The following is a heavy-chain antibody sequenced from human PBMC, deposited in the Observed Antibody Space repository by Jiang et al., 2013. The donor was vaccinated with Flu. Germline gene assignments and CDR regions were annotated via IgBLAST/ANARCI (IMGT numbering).Heavy chain of an antibody. D-gene: IGHD5-12*01. J-gene: IGHJ4*02. CDR2: IYHGGST. Sequence: TLSLTCAVSGGSISSSSLWGWVRQPPGKGLEWIAEIYHGGSTAYNPSLKSRVSISLDKSKNQFSLELTSVTAADTAMYYCARRRGWLPFDYWGQGTLVTVSS. CDR1: GGSISSSSL. V-gene: IGHV4-4*02. CDR3: ARRRGWLPFDY.